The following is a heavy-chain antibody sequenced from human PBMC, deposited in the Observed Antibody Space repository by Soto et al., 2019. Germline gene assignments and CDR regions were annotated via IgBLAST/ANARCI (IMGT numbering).Heavy chain of an antibody. CDR1: GGSISSYY. J-gene: IGHJ4*02. CDR2: IYYSGST. V-gene: IGHV4-59*08. Sequence: QVQLQESGPGLVKPSETLSLTCTVSGGSISSYYWSWIRQPPGKGLEWIGYIYYSGSTNYNPSLKSRVTISVDTSKNQFSLKLSSVTAADTDVYYCARRYGSGLDYWGQGTLVTVSS. D-gene: IGHD3-10*01. CDR3: ARRYGSGLDY.